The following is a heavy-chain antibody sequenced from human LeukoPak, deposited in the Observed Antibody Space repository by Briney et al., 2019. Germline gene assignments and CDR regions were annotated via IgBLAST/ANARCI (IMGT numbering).Heavy chain of an antibody. Sequence: GGSLRLSCAASGFTFRSYGMNWVRQAPDKGLEWVAGVSNEGSIKYTADSVNGRFTVSRDNSKDTLYLQMDSLRVEDTALYYCANRVIGYCFDYWGQGTLVTVSP. D-gene: IGHD2-15*01. CDR3: ANRVIGYCFDY. CDR1: GFTFRSYG. J-gene: IGHJ4*02. CDR2: VSNEGSIK. V-gene: IGHV3-30*18.